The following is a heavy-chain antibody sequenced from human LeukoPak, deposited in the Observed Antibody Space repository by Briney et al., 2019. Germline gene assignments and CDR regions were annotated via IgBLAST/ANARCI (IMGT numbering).Heavy chain of an antibody. CDR1: GGTFSSYA. V-gene: IGHV1-69*13. D-gene: IGHD3-3*01. CDR2: IIPIFGTA. CDR3: ARDFWSGPYYYYGMDV. J-gene: IGHJ6*02. Sequence: GASVKVSCKASGGTFSSYAISWVRQAPGQGLEWMGGIIPIFGTANYAQKFQGRVTITADESTSTAYMELSSLRSEDTAVYYCARDFWSGPYYYYGMDVWGQGTTVTVSS.